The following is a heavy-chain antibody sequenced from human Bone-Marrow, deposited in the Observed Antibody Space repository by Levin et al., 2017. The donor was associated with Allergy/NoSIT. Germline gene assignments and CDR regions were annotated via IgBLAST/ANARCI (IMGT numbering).Heavy chain of an antibody. CDR1: GFSFSSYG. D-gene: IGHD1-26*01. CDR2: IWHDGSRK. CDR3: ARIPGSPTQWEVLGDAFDV. Sequence: GGSLRLSCAASGFSFSSYGMHWVRQAPGKGLEWVAFIWHDGSRKYYVDSVKGRFTISRDNSKNTVFLQMNNLGAEDTAVYHCARIPGSPTQWEVLGDAFDVWGQGTMVTVSS. J-gene: IGHJ3*01. V-gene: IGHV3-33*01.